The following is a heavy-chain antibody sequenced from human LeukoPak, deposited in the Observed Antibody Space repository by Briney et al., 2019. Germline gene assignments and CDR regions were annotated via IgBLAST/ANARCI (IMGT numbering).Heavy chain of an antibody. D-gene: IGHD6-13*01. Sequence: GGSLRLSCAASGFTFSSYWMHWVRQVPGKGLVWVSHINSDGSSASYADSVKGRFTISRDNAENTLYLQMNSLRAEDTAVYYCAREPRSWYYFDYWGQGTLVTVSS. CDR3: AREPRSWYYFDY. CDR1: GFTFSSYW. CDR2: INSDGSSA. J-gene: IGHJ4*02. V-gene: IGHV3-74*01.